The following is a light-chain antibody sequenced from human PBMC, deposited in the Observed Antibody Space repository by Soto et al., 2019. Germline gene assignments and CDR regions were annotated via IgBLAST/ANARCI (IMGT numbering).Light chain of an antibody. CDR2: WAS. J-gene: IGKJ2*01. V-gene: IGKV4-1*01. Sequence: IVMTQSPDSLAVSLGERATINCKSSQSVLYSSNNRNYLAWYRQKPGQPPKLLIYWASIREFGVPDRISGSGSGTDFTLTISSLQAEDVAIYYCQQYYSTPPYTFGQGTKLAIK. CDR3: QQYYSTPPYT. CDR1: QSVLYSSNNRNY.